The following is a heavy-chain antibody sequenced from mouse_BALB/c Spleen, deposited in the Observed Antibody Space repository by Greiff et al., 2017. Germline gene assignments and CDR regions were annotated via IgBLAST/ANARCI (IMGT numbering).Heavy chain of an antibody. Sequence: GGGLVQPKGSLKLSCAASGFTFNTYAMNWVRQAPGKGLEWVARIRSKSNNYATYYADSVKDRFTISRDDSQSMLYLQMNNLKTEDTAMYYCVRRIYDGYYWYFDVWGAGTTVTVSS. CDR3: VRRIYDGYYWYFDV. CDR2: IRSKSNNYAT. D-gene: IGHD2-3*01. V-gene: IGHV10-1*02. CDR1: GFTFNTYA. J-gene: IGHJ1*01.